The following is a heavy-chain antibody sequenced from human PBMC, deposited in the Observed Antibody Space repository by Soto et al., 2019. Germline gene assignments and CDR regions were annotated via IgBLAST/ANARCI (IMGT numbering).Heavy chain of an antibody. Sequence: GASVKVSCKASGGTFSSYAISWVRQAPGQGLEWMGGIIPIFGTANYAQKFQGRVTITADESTSTAYMELSSLRSEDTAVYYCARTGLASSWYEAAGGSNPRNWFDPWGQGTLVTVPS. V-gene: IGHV1-69*13. CDR2: IIPIFGTA. J-gene: IGHJ5*02. D-gene: IGHD6-13*01. CDR3: ARTGLASSWYEAAGGSNPRNWFDP. CDR1: GGTFSSYA.